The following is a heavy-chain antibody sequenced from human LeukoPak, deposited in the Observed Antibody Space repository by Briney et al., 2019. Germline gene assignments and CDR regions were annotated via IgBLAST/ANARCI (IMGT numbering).Heavy chain of an antibody. CDR2: IKQDGSEK. CDR1: GLTFSNYW. J-gene: IGHJ4*02. D-gene: IGHD3-16*01. V-gene: IGHV3-7*03. Sequence: GGSLRLSCAASGLTFSNYWMDWVRQAPGKGLEWVANIKQDGSEKNYVDSVKGRFIISSDNAKNSLYLQMNTLRADDTAVYYCARDGFGTGSNWGQGTLVTVSS. CDR3: ARDGFGTGSN.